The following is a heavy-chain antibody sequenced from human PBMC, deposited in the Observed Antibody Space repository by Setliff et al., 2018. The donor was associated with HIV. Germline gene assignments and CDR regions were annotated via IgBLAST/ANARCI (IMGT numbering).Heavy chain of an antibody. CDR1: GYTFTSFG. CDR3: AARGEQLYYYGMDV. CDR2: ISAYNGNT. Sequence: ASVKVSCKASGYTFTSFGISWVRQAPGQGLEWMGRISAYNGNTDHAQRLQGRVTMTTDTSVSTAYLQISSLKAEDTAVYYCAARGEQLYYYGMDVWGQGTTVTVSS. J-gene: IGHJ6*02. D-gene: IGHD1-26*01. V-gene: IGHV1-18*01.